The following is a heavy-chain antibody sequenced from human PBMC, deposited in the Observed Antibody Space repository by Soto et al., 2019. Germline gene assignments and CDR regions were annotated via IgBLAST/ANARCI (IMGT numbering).Heavy chain of an antibody. J-gene: IGHJ4*02. V-gene: IGHV4-59*01. Sequence: SETLSLTCTVSGGSISGYYWSWIRQPPGKGLEWIGYIYYSGSTNYNPSLKSRVTISVDTSKNQFSLKLSSVTAADTAVYYCARTRWLQSEYYFDYWGQGTLVTVSS. CDR1: GGSISGYY. CDR2: IYYSGST. D-gene: IGHD5-12*01. CDR3: ARTRWLQSEYYFDY.